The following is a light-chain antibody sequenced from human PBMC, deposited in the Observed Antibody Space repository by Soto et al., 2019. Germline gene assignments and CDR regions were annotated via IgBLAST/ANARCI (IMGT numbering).Light chain of an antibody. J-gene: IGLJ2*01. CDR1: SSDVGGYIY. CDR3: SSFSTSTTPVL. CDR2: EVT. Sequence: QSALTQPPSASGSPGQSITISCTGTSSDVGGYIYVSWYQQHPGKAPKLMIYEVTNRPSGVSDRFSGSKSGNTASLTISGLQAEDEADYYCSSFSTSTTPVLFGGGTKLTVL. V-gene: IGLV2-14*01.